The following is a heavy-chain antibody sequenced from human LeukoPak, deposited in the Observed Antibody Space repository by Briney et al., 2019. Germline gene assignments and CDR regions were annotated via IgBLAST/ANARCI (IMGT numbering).Heavy chain of an antibody. V-gene: IGHV4-39*01. Sequence: SETLSLTCTVSGGSISSSGYYWGWIRQPPGKGLEWIASIYYSGSTYYNPSLKIRVTISVDTSKNQLSLKLSSLTAADTAVYYCARHEYSGSYYGLSWFDPWGQGTLVTV. CDR2: IYYSGST. CDR1: GGSISSSGYY. CDR3: ARHEYSGSYYGLSWFDP. D-gene: IGHD1-26*01. J-gene: IGHJ5*02.